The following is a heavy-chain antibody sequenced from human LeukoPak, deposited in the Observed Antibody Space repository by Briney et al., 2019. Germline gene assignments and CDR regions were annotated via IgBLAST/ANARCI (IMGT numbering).Heavy chain of an antibody. V-gene: IGHV5-51*01. J-gene: IGHJ3*02. Sequence: GESLKISCQGSGYTFTSYWIAWVRQMPGKGLGWMGIFYPGDSDFKYSPSFQGQVTISADNSISTAYLQWGSLKASDTAMYYCARQGLEWDAFDIWGQGTMVTVSS. CDR3: ARQGLEWDAFDI. D-gene: IGHD1-1*01. CDR1: GYTFTSYW. CDR2: FYPGDSDF.